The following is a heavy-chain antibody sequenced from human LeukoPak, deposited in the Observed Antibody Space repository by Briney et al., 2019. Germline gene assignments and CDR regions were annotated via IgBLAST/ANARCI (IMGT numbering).Heavy chain of an antibody. CDR3: AKDERDSSGREPYYFDY. CDR2: ISGSGGST. V-gene: IGHV3-23*01. CDR1: GFTFSSYA. J-gene: IGHJ4*02. D-gene: IGHD6-19*01. Sequence: GGSLRLSCAASGFTFSSYAMSWVRQAPGKGLEWVSAISGSGGSTYYADSVKGRFTISRDNSKNTLYLQMNSLRAEDTAVYYCAKDERDSSGREPYYFDYWGQGTLVTVSS.